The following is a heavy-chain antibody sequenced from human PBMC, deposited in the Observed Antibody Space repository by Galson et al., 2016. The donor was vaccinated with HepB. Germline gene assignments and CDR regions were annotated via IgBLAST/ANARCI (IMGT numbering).Heavy chain of an antibody. CDR1: GGTFASYA. V-gene: IGHV1-69*06. D-gene: IGHD5/OR15-5a*01. CDR3: AREVGSTGAYYDYGRDL. J-gene: IGHJ6*02. Sequence: SVKVSCKASGGTFASYAISWVRQAPGQGLEWMGGIIPIFGATKYAQKFQDTVTITADRSTSTAYIELRSLKSEDTAVYYCAREVGSTGAYYDYGRDLWGQGTPVIVSS. CDR2: IIPIFGAT.